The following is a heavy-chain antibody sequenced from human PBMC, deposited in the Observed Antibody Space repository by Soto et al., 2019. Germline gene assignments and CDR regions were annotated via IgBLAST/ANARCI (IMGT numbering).Heavy chain of an antibody. V-gene: IGHV1-2*02. Sequence: QVQLVQSGAEVKKPGASLKVSCKASGYRFTGYGLHWVRQAPGQGLQWMGWINPKSGATDYAQKFQGTVTMNREMSTNTAYLELSELRSDDTADDTAVYYCAKSNYGGDDYFQYGLSAWGQATTVTVSS. D-gene: IGHD2-21*02. CDR3: VYYCAKSNYGGDDYFQYGLSA. CDR2: INPKSGAT. J-gene: IGHJ6*02. CDR1: GYRFTGYG.